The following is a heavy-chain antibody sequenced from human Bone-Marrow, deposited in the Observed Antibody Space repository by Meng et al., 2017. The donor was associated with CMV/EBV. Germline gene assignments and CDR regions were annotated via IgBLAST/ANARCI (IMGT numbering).Heavy chain of an antibody. Sequence: GESLKISCAASGFTFSSYGMHWVRPDPGKGLEWVAFIRYDGSNKYYAESVKGRFTISRDNSKNTLYLQMNSLRAEDTAVYYCAKSTGRQLPTVDYWGQGTLVTVSS. CDR1: GFTFSSYG. D-gene: IGHD6-6*01. CDR3: AKSTGRQLPTVDY. J-gene: IGHJ4*02. CDR2: IRYDGSNK. V-gene: IGHV3-30*02.